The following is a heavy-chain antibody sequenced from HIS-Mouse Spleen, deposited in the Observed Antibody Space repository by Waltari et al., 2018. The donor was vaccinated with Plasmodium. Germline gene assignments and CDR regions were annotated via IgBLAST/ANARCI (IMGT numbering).Heavy chain of an antibody. CDR1: GGSISSRSYY. CDR3: ARRGGSYYYFDY. V-gene: IGHV4-39*01. Sequence: QLQLQESGPGLVKPSETLSLTCTFSGGSISSRSYYWGWIRQPPGKGLEWIGSIYYSGSTYYNPSLKSRVTISVDTSKNQFSLKLSSVTAADTAVYYCARRGGSYYYFDYWGQGTLVTVSS. CDR2: IYYSGST. D-gene: IGHD1-26*01. J-gene: IGHJ4*02.